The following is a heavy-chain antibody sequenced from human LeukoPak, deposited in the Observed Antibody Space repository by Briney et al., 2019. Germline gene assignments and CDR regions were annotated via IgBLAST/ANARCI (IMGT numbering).Heavy chain of an antibody. V-gene: IGHV4-59*01. CDR1: GGSISSYY. CDR2: IYHSGST. Sequence: SETLSLTCTVSGGSISSYYWSWIRQPPGKGLEWLGYIYHSGSTNYNPSLKSRVTISVDTSKNQFSLQLSSVTAADTAVYYCARGLQELGYCSGGSCYYYYYGMDVWGQGTTVTVSS. J-gene: IGHJ6*02. CDR3: ARGLQELGYCSGGSCYYYYYGMDV. D-gene: IGHD2-15*01.